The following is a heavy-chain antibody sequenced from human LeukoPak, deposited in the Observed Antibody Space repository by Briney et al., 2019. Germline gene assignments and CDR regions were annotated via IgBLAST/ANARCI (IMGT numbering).Heavy chain of an antibody. J-gene: IGHJ6*04. CDR2: IKSTRDGGAT. Sequence: GGSLRLSCEASGFTFKNAWMIWVRQAPGKGAEWVGRIKSTRDGGATEYAAPVKGRFTISRDDSKNTVYLQMNSLRAEDTAVYYCARDQFLGAAARMDVWGKGTTVTVSS. CDR3: ARDQFLGAAARMDV. V-gene: IGHV3-15*01. D-gene: IGHD6-13*01. CDR1: GFTFKNAW.